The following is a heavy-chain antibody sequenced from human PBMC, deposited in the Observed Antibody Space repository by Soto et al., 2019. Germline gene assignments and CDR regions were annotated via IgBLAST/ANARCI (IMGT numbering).Heavy chain of an antibody. V-gene: IGHV1-3*01. J-gene: IGHJ6*02. CDR2: INDGNGNT. Sequence: QVQLVQSGAEVKKPGASVKVSCKASGYTFTSYAMHWVRQAPGQRLEWMGWINDGNGNTKYSQKFQGRVTITRDTSASTAYMELSSLRSEATAVYYCARDKLSSFNYYYGMDVWGQGTTVTVSS. CDR3: ARDKLSSFNYYYGMDV. CDR1: GYTFTSYA. D-gene: IGHD6-6*01.